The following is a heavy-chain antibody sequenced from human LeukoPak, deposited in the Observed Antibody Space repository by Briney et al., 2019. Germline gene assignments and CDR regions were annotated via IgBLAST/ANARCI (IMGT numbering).Heavy chain of an antibody. CDR2: IYPGDSET. V-gene: IGHV5-51*01. CDR3: ARRSTLTGTGRGGWFDP. Sequence: GESLKISCKAPGYSFTSYWIAWVRQMPGKGLESMGIIYPGDSETRYRPSFQGQVTFSADKSISTAYLQWSSLKASDTAIYYCARRSTLTGTGRGGWFDPWGQGTLVTVSS. D-gene: IGHD1-7*01. CDR1: GYSFTSYW. J-gene: IGHJ5*02.